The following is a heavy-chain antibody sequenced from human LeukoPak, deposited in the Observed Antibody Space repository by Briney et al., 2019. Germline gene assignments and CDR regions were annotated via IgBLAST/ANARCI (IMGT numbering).Heavy chain of an antibody. CDR1: GFTFSSYS. Sequence: PGGSLRLSCAASGFTFSSYSMNWVRQAPGKGLEWVSSISSSSSYIYYADSVKGRFTISRDNAKNSLYLQMNSLRAEDTAVYYCASDGYSSSWYFDYWGQGTLVTVSS. D-gene: IGHD6-13*01. V-gene: IGHV3-21*01. J-gene: IGHJ4*02. CDR3: ASDGYSSSWYFDY. CDR2: ISSSSSYI.